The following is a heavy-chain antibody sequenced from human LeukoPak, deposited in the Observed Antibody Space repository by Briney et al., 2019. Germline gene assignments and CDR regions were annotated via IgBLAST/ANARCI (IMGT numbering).Heavy chain of an antibody. Sequence: SETLSLTCTVSGGSISSSSYYWGWIRQPPGKGLEWIGSIYYSGSTYYNPSLKSRVTISVDTSKNQFSLKLSSVTAADTAVYYCARDGAEASIAAAFFDYWGQGTLVTVSS. CDR1: GGSISSSSYY. V-gene: IGHV4-39*07. D-gene: IGHD6-13*01. CDR3: ARDGAEASIAAAFFDY. CDR2: IYYSGST. J-gene: IGHJ4*02.